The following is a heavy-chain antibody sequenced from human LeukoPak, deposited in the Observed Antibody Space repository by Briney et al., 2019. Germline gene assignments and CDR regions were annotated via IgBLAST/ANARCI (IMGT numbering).Heavy chain of an antibody. V-gene: IGHV4-39*01. Sequence: PSETLSLTCTVSGGSLTDSSFYWSWIRQSPGAGLEWIGKIYLDGRTNYAPSLRSRVTMSVDTSKNQYSLILTSMTAADRDVYDCVRLAGSYFPHRYYFYYMNVWGKGTTVTVSS. D-gene: IGHD1-26*01. CDR2: IYLDGRT. CDR3: VRLAGSYFPHRYYFYYMNV. J-gene: IGHJ6*03. CDR1: GGSLTDSSFY.